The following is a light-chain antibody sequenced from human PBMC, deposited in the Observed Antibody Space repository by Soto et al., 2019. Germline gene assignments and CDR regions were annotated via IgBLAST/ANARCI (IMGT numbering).Light chain of an antibody. CDR3: QSYDNRLSVVL. Sequence: QLVLTQPPSVSGAPGQRVTISCTGSSSNIGAGYDVYWYQQLPGTAPKLLIYGNSNRPSGVPDRFSGSKSGTSASLAITGLQAEDEADYYCQSYDNRLSVVLFGGGTKLTVL. CDR2: GNS. CDR1: SSNIGAGYD. J-gene: IGLJ2*01. V-gene: IGLV1-40*01.